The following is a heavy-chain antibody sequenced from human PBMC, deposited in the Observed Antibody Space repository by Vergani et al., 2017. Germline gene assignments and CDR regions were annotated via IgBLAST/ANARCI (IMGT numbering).Heavy chain of an antibody. CDR3: ARDIQQWLVVAYYFDY. V-gene: IGHV3-7*01. D-gene: IGHD6-19*01. CDR2: IKQDGSEK. Sequence: EVQLVESGGGLIQPGGSLRLSCAASGFTVSSNYMSWVRQAPGKGLEWVANIKQDGSEKYYVESVKGRFTISRDNAKNSLYLQMNSLRVEDTAVYYCARDIQQWLVVAYYFDYWGQGTLVTVSS. CDR1: GFTVSSNY. J-gene: IGHJ4*02.